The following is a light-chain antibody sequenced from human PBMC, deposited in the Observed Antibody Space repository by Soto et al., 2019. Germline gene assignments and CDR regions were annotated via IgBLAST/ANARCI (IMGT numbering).Light chain of an antibody. V-gene: IGKV3-15*01. Sequence: EIVMTQSPATLSLSPGERATLSCRASQSVSSNLVWYQQNPGQDPTLLIFGTSTRATGIPARFSGSGSGTDFPLTISRLQPEDFAVYYCQQYNNSPPWTFGQGTRVEIK. CDR2: GTS. CDR1: QSVSSN. J-gene: IGKJ1*01. CDR3: QQYNNSPPWT.